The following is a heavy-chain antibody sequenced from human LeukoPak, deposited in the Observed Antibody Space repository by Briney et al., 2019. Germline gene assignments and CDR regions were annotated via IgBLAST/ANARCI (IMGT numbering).Heavy chain of an antibody. CDR2: IYSSGST. CDR1: GGSISSGSNY. D-gene: IGHD3-10*01. CDR3: ARSDGYGLVGI. V-gene: IGHV4-39*07. Sequence: PSETLSLTCNVSGGSISSGSNYWGWIRQPPGKTLEWIGSIYSSGSTYYNPSLKSRVIILIDTSKNHFSLTLRSVTAADTAVYYCARSDGYGLVGIWGQGTMVTVSS. J-gene: IGHJ3*02.